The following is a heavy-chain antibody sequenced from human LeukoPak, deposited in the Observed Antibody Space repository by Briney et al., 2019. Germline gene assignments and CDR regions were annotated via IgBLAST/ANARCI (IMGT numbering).Heavy chain of an antibody. D-gene: IGHD3-3*01. CDR1: GGSISSYY. V-gene: IGHV4-4*07. J-gene: IGHJ6*03. CDR3: AGGGYDFWSGGGYYYYYYMDV. CDR2: IYTSGST. Sequence: TSETLSLTCTVSGGSISSYYWSWIRQPAGKGLEWIGRIYTSGSTNYNPSLKSRVTMSVDTSKNQFSLKLSSVTAADTAVYYCAGGGYDFWSGGGYYYYYYMDVWGKGTTVTVSS.